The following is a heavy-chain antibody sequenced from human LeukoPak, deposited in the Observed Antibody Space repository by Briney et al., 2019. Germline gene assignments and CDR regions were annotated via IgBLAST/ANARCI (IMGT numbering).Heavy chain of an antibody. J-gene: IGHJ1*01. V-gene: IGHV5-51*01. CDR3: ARQMAPTAYPWYFHH. CDR2: IYPGDSDT. Sequence: PGESLKISCKASGYSFTNHWIGWVRQKPGKGLEWMGIIYPGDSDTKYSPSFQGQVTTSADKSISTAFLQWGSLKASDSAMYYCARQMAPTAYPWYFHHWGQGTLVTVSS. CDR1: GYSFTNHW. D-gene: IGHD1-1*01.